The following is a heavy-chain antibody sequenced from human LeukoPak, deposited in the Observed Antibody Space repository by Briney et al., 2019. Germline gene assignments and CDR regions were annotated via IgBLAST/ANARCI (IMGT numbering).Heavy chain of an antibody. D-gene: IGHD1-14*01. CDR1: GYTFTSYG. CDR3: ARLPLPDPDYYYYYMDV. Sequence: GASVKVSCKASGYTFTSYGISWVRQAPGQGLEWMGWISAYNGNTNYAQKLQGRVTMTTDTSTSTAYMELRSLRLDDTAVYYCARLPLPDPDYYYYYMDVWGKGTTVTVSS. J-gene: IGHJ6*03. V-gene: IGHV1-18*01. CDR2: ISAYNGNT.